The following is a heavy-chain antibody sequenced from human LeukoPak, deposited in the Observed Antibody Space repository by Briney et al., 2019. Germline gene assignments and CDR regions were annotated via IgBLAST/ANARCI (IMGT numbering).Heavy chain of an antibody. V-gene: IGHV1-2*02. D-gene: IGHD6-6*01. CDR3: ARVRQLVSWFDP. J-gene: IGHJ5*02. Sequence: ASVKVSCKASGYTFTGYYMHWVRQAPGRGLEWMGWINPNSGGTNYAQKFQGRVTMTRDTSISTAYMELSRLRSDDTAVYYCARVRQLVSWFDPWGQGTLVTVSS. CDR1: GYTFTGYY. CDR2: INPNSGGT.